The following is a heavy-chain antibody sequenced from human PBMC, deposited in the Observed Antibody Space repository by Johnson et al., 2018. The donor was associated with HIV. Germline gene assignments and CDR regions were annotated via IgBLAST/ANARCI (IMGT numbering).Heavy chain of an antibody. CDR3: ARAVCRGGRCYSHDAFDI. CDR1: GFTFDDYA. CDR2: IRYDGSEK. J-gene: IGHJ3*02. Sequence: QMQLVESGGGLVQPGRSLRLSCAASGFTFDDYAMHWVRQAPGKGLEWVTFIRYDGSEKYFADSVKGRFTISRDNSKNTLYLQMNSLRAGDTALYYCARAVCRGGRCYSHDAFDIWGQGTMVTVSS. V-gene: IGHV3-33*08. D-gene: IGHD2-15*01.